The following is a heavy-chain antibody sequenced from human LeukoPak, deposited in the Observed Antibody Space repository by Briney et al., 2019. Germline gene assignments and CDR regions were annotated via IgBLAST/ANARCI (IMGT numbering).Heavy chain of an antibody. J-gene: IGHJ3*02. V-gene: IGHV3-66*01. CDR2: IYRGGSA. CDR3: AKMSNYYNSLGYYAFDI. CDR1: GFIVSRKY. D-gene: IGHD3-22*01. Sequence: GGSLRLSCAASGFIVSRKYMSWVRQAPGKGLEWVPVIYRGGSADYADSVKGRFTISRDNSKNTLHLQMKSLRAEDTAVYYCAKMSNYYNSLGYYAFDIWGQGTMVTVSS.